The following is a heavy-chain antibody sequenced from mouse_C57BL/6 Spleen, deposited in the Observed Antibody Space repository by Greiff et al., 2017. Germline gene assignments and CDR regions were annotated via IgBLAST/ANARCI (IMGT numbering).Heavy chain of an antibody. Sequence: ESGPGLVKPSQSLSLTCSVTGYSITSGYYWNWIRQFPGNKLEWMGYISYDGSNNYNPSLKNQNSITRATSKNQFFLKLNSVTTEDTATYYCARTGGSSDYWGQGTTLTVSS. D-gene: IGHD1-1*01. CDR3: ARTGGSSDY. J-gene: IGHJ2*01. V-gene: IGHV3-6*01. CDR2: ISYDGSN. CDR1: GYSITSGYY.